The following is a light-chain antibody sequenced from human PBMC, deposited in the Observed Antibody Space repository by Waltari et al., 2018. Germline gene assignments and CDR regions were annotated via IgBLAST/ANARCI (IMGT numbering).Light chain of an antibody. CDR3: QQYYSYPLT. Sequence: AIRMTQSPSSFSASTGDRVTITCRASQGIISYLAWYQQKPGKAPKLLIYAASTLQRGVPSRFSGSGSGTDFTLTISCLQSEDFATYYCQQYYSYPLTFGQGTRLEIK. J-gene: IGKJ5*01. CDR1: QGIISY. CDR2: AAS. V-gene: IGKV1-8*01.